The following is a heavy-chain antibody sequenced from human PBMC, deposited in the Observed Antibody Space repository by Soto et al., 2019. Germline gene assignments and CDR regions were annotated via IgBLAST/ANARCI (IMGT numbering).Heavy chain of an antibody. D-gene: IGHD3-10*01. CDR1: GGSISSGDYY. CDR2: IYYSGST. CDR3: ARGGSEVDY. V-gene: IGHV4-30-4*01. J-gene: IGHJ4*02. Sequence: SETLSLTCTVSGGSISSGDYYWSWIRQPPGKGLEWIGYIYYSGSTYYNPSLKSRVAMSVDTSKNQFSLKVSSVTAADTAVYYCARGGSEVDYWGQGTLVTVSS.